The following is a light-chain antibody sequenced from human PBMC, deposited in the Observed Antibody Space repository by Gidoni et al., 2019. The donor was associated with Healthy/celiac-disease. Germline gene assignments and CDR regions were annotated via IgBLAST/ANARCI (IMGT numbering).Light chain of an antibody. J-gene: IGKJ1*01. Sequence: EIVLTQSPGTLSLSTGERATLSCRASQSVSSSYLAWYQQKPGQAPRLLIYGESSRATGIPDRLSGSGAGKDFNFTISRLEPEDFEVYYCQKYGSSPGGTFGQGTKVEIK. CDR2: GES. CDR1: QSVSSSY. CDR3: QKYGSSPGGT. V-gene: IGKV3-20*01.